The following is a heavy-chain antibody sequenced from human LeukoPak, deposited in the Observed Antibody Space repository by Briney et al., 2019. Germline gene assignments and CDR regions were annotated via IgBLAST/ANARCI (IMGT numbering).Heavy chain of an antibody. CDR2: ISYDGSNK. V-gene: IGHV3-30*04. J-gene: IGHJ4*02. Sequence: GGSLRLSCAASGFTFSSYAMHWVRQAPGKGLEWVAVISYDGSNKYYADSVKGRFTISRDNSKNTLYLQMNSLRAEDTAVYYCARGGIRSSSSWYHYWGQGTLVTVSS. CDR3: ARGGIRSSSSWYHY. CDR1: GFTFSSYA. D-gene: IGHD6-13*01.